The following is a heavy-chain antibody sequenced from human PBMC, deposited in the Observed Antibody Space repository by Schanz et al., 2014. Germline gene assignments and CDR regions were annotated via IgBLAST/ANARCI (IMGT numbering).Heavy chain of an antibody. Sequence: VQLVESGGGLVKPGGSLRLSCEASEFTFSSYKMNWVRQAPGKGLEWVAVIWNNGVTKYYADSVRGRFTISRDNAKNSLFLQMNSLRVEDTAVYYCAREQIMAAAGLVDYWGHGTLVTVSS. D-gene: IGHD6-13*01. V-gene: IGHV3-33*08. CDR1: EFTFSSYK. CDR2: IWNNGVTK. J-gene: IGHJ4*01. CDR3: AREQIMAAAGLVDY.